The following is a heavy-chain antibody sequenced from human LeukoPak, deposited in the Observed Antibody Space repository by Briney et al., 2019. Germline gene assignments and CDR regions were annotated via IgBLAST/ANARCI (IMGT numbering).Heavy chain of an antibody. Sequence: ASVTVSCKASGYTFTSYAMNWVRQAPGQGLEWMGWINTNTGNPTYAQGFTGRFVFSLDTSVSTAYLQISSLKAEDTAVYYRARDPTYCSSTSCSSHHYYGMDVWGQGTLVTVSS. CDR1: GYTFTSYA. J-gene: IGHJ6*02. D-gene: IGHD2-2*01. V-gene: IGHV7-4-1*02. CDR2: INTNTGNP. CDR3: ARDPTYCSSTSCSSHHYYGMDV.